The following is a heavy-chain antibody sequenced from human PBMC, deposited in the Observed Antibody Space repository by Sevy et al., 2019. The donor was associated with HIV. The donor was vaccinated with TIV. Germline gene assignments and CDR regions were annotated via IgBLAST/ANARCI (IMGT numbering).Heavy chain of an antibody. J-gene: IGHJ4*02. CDR1: GFTLSSYV. CDR2: VSHTSESS. CDR3: AGRRVGDFWSGSVRGPWAGGPLFDY. D-gene: IGHD3-3*01. Sequence: GGSLRLSCAASGFTLSSYVMSWVRHSPGKGLEWVSTVSHTSESSNYADSVKGRFTISRDNSKNTLYLQMNSLRVEDTAVYYCAGRRVGDFWSGSVRGPWAGGPLFDYWGLGTLVTVSS. V-gene: IGHV3-23*01.